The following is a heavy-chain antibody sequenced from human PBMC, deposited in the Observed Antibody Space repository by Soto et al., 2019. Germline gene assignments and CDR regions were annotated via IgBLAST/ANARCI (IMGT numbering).Heavy chain of an antibody. Sequence: EVQLVESGGGLVKPGGSLRLSCAASGFTFSSYSMNWVRQAPGKGLEWVSSISSSSSYIYYADSVKGRFTISRDNAKNSLYLQMNSLRAEDTAVYYCARSGTGIYYYYYGIDVWGQGTTVTVSS. CDR2: ISSSSSYI. CDR3: ARSGTGIYYYYYGIDV. V-gene: IGHV3-21*01. J-gene: IGHJ6*02. D-gene: IGHD1-1*01. CDR1: GFTFSSYS.